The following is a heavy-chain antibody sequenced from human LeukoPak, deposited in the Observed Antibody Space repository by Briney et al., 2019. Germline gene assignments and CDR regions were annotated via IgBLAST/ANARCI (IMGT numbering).Heavy chain of an antibody. CDR3: AKSCSSSTSCCNY. V-gene: IGHV3-23*01. Sequence: PGGSLRLSCAASGFTFNNYAMSWVRQAPGKGLEWVSAISGSGGSTYYADSVKGRFTISRDNSKNTLYLQMHSLRAEDTAVYYCAKSCSSSTSCCNYWGQGTLVTVSS. CDR1: GFTFNNYA. J-gene: IGHJ4*02. CDR2: ISGSGGST. D-gene: IGHD2-2*01.